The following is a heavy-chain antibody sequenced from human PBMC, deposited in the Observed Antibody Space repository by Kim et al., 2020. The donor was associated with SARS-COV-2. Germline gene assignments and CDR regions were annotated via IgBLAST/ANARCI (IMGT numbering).Heavy chain of an antibody. D-gene: IGHD3-3*01. CDR3: ARAYDFWSGYYLGYYYGMDV. J-gene: IGHJ6*02. CDR1: GFTFSSYS. V-gene: IGHV3-21*01. CDR2: ISSSSSYI. Sequence: GGSLRLSCAASGFTFSSYSMNWVRQAPGKGLEWVSSISSSSSYIYYADSVKGRFTISRDNAKNSLYLQMNSLRAEDTAVYYCARAYDFWSGYYLGYYYGMDVWGQGTTVTVSS.